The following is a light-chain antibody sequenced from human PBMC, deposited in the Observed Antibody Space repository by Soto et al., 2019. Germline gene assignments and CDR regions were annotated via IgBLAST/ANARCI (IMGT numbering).Light chain of an antibody. Sequence: EIVMTQSPATLSVSPGEGATRSCSASQGIGNTLAWYQQKPGQTPRLLIYRTSIRATGVPARFSGSASGTEFTLTITSLQSEDFAVYYCQHYANWPLTFGGGTKIESK. J-gene: IGKJ4*01. CDR3: QHYANWPLT. CDR2: RTS. CDR1: QGIGNT. V-gene: IGKV3-15*01.